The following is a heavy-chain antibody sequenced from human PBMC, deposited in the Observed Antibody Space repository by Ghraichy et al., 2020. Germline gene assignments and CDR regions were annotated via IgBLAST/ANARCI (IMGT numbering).Heavy chain of an antibody. Sequence: ASVKVSCKASGYTFASYGITWVRQAPGQGLEWMGWINPNNRNTNYSQKLQGRVTLTTDTSTRTAYMELRSLISDDTAVYYCARDRLRGSPDAFDIWGQGTVVTVSS. CDR3: ARDRLRGSPDAFDI. CDR1: GYTFASYG. J-gene: IGHJ3*02. CDR2: INPNNRNT. D-gene: IGHD3-16*01. V-gene: IGHV1-18*01.